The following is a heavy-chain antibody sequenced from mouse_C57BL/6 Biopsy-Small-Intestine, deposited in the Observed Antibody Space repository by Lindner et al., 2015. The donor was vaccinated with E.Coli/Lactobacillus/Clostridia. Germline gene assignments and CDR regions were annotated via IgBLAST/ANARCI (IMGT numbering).Heavy chain of an antibody. CDR3: ARDRGAGAPNWGSPY. J-gene: IGHJ4*01. V-gene: IGHV1-81*01. CDR2: ISTYNDNI. D-gene: IGHD4-1*01. CDR1: GYTFTSYG. Sequence: SVKVSCKASGYTFTSYGISWVRQAPGQGLEYMGWISTYNDNIHYAQGFQGRITLTTDTSTTTAYMELRGLRSDDTAVYFCARDRGAGAPNWGSPYWGQGTLVTVSS.